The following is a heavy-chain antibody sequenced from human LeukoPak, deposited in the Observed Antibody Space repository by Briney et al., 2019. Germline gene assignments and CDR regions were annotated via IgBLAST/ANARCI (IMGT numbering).Heavy chain of an antibody. Sequence: GGSLRLSCSASGFTFSSYWVTWVRQAPGKGLEWVANVKQDGSEKNYVDSVKGRFTISRDNAKNSLYLQMNSLRAEDTAVYYCASPLAVAGVAFDIWGQGTMVTVSS. D-gene: IGHD6-19*01. CDR1: GFTFSSYW. CDR3: ASPLAVAGVAFDI. J-gene: IGHJ3*02. CDR2: VKQDGSEK. V-gene: IGHV3-7*03.